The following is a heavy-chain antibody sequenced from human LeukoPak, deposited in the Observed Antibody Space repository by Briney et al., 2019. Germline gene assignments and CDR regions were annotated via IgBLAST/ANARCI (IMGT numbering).Heavy chain of an antibody. Sequence: GGSLRLSCAASGFTFNSYAMSWVRQAPGKGLEWVSGISGSGGSTYYADSVKGRFTIFRDNSKNTLYLRMNSLRAEDTAVYYCAKDQMAAASDYWGQGTLVPSPQ. CDR2: ISGSGGST. D-gene: IGHD6-13*01. J-gene: IGHJ4*02. CDR1: GFTFNSYA. V-gene: IGHV3-23*01. CDR3: AKDQMAAASDY.